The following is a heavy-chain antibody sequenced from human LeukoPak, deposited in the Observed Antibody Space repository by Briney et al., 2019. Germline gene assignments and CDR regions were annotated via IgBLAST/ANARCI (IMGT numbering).Heavy chain of an antibody. CDR2: IYYSGST. Sequence: SETLSLTCTVSGVSISSYYWSWIRQPPGKGLEWIGYIYYSGSTNYNPSLKSRVTISVDTSKNQFSLKLSSVTAADTAVYYCARSVGGYFDWRDLDYWGQGTLVTVSS. CDR3: ARSVGGYFDWRDLDY. D-gene: IGHD3-9*01. CDR1: GVSISSYY. J-gene: IGHJ4*02. V-gene: IGHV4-59*01.